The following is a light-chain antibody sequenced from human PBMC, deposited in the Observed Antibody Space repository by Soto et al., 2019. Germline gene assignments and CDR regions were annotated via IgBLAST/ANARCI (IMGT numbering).Light chain of an antibody. V-gene: IGKV3-20*01. J-gene: IGKJ5*01. CDR3: QQYGSSLIT. Sequence: EIVLTQSPGTLSLSPGERATLSCRASQSVSSSYLAWYQQKPGQAPRLLIYGASSRATGIQDRLSGSGTGKAFTLTISRLEPEDFAVYYCQQYGSSLITFGQATRLEIK. CDR1: QSVSSSY. CDR2: GAS.